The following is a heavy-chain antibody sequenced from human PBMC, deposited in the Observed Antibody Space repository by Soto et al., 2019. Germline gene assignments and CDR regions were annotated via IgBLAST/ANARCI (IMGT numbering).Heavy chain of an antibody. V-gene: IGHV3-74*01. Sequence: GSLTLSCAAYGFTFSSYLMHWVRQAPGKGLVWVSRINSDGSSTSYADSVKGRFTISRDNAKNTLYLQMNSLRAEDTAVYYCARADVPVVITSPSDYWGQGTLVTVSS. CDR3: ARADVPVVITSPSDY. CDR2: INSDGSST. CDR1: GFTFSSYL. D-gene: IGHD3-22*01. J-gene: IGHJ4*02.